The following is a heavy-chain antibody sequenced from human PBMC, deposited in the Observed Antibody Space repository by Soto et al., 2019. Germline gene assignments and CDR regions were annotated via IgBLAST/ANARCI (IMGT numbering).Heavy chain of an antibody. D-gene: IGHD3-22*01. V-gene: IGHV3-66*01. Sequence: EVPLVEAGGGLVQPGGSLRLSCAASGFTVSSNYMSWVRQAPGKGLEWVSVIYSGGTTYYADSVKGRFTISGDNSKNTLYLQRNSPSAEDTAVYYCARNGDSSDYRGWFDPWGQGTLVTVSS. CDR3: ARNGDSSDYRGWFDP. J-gene: IGHJ5*02. CDR2: IYSGGTT. CDR1: GFTVSSNY.